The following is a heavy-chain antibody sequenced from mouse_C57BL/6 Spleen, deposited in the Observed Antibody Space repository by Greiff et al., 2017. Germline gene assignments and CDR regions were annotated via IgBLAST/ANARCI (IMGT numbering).Heavy chain of an antibody. D-gene: IGHD2-1*01. J-gene: IGHJ1*03. V-gene: IGHV3-3*01. Sequence: EVKLMESGPSLVRPSQTLSLTCTVTGFSINSDCYWIWIRQFPGNKLEYIGYTFYSGITYYNPSLESRTYITRDPSKNQFSLKLRSVTTEDTATYYCARDPLLSWYFDVWGTGTTVTVSS. CDR2: TFYSGIT. CDR1: GFSINSDCY. CDR3: ARDPLLSWYFDV.